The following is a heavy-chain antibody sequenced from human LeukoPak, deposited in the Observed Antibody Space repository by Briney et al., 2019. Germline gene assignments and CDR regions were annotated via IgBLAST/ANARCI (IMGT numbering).Heavy chain of an antibody. Sequence: EASVTVSCKASGYTFTGYYMHWVRQAPGQGLEWMGWINPNSGGTNYAQKFQGWVTMTRDTSISTAYMELSSLRSEDTAVYYCATDIRYGIPHGMDVWGQGTTVTVSS. V-gene: IGHV1-2*04. J-gene: IGHJ6*02. D-gene: IGHD4-17*01. CDR3: ATDIRYGIPHGMDV. CDR2: INPNSGGT. CDR1: GYTFTGYY.